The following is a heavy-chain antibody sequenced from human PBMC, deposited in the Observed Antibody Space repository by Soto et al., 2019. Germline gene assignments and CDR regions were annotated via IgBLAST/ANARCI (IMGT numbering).Heavy chain of an antibody. J-gene: IGHJ4*02. CDR2: VYYSGTT. V-gene: IGHV4-39*01. CDR1: GDSISSRTYY. CDR3: ARQSYDSSDYFDY. D-gene: IGHD3-22*01. Sequence: LSLTCTVSGDSISSRTYYWGWIRQPPGKGLEWIGSVYYSGTTYYNPSLNSRVTISVDTSRIHFSLKLISVTAGDTAVYYCARQSYDSSDYFDYWGQGTLVTVSS.